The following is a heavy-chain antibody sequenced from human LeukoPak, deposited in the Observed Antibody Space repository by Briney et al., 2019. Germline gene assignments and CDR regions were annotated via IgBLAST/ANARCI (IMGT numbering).Heavy chain of an antibody. CDR3: AKDRHITVVSYYYYYGMDV. CDR1: GFAFSIYG. V-gene: IGHV3-30*02. D-gene: IGHD4-23*01. J-gene: IGHJ6*02. CDR2: ILCDGSNK. Sequence: GGSLRLSCAASGFAFSIYGMHWVRQAPGKGLEWVAFILCDGSNKYFADSVKGRFTISRDNSKNTLYLQMNSLRAEDTAVYYCAKDRHITVVSYYYYYGMDVWGQGITVTASS.